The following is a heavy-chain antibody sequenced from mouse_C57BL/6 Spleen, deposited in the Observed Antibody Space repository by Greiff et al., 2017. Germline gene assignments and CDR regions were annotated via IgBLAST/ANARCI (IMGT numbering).Heavy chain of an antibody. Sequence: QVQLKESGAELVKPGASVKISCKASGYAFSSYWMNWVKQRPGKGLEWIGQIYPGDGDTNYNGKFKGKATLTADKSSSTAYMQLSSLTSEDSAVYFCARGDDSYAMDYWGQGTSVTVSS. J-gene: IGHJ4*01. CDR2: IYPGDGDT. CDR3: ARGDDSYAMDY. V-gene: IGHV1-80*01. CDR1: GYAFSSYW.